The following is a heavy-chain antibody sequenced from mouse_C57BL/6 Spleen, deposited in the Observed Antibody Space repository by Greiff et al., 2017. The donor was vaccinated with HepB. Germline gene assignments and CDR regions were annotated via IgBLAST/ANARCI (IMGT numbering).Heavy chain of an antibody. D-gene: IGHD2-4*01. CDR2: IWSGGST. CDR1: GFSLTSYG. J-gene: IGHJ2*01. Sequence: VQLVESGPGLVQPSQSLSITCTVSGFSLTSYGVHWVRQSPGKGLEWLGVIWSGGSTDYNAAFISRLSISKDNSKSQVFFKMNSLQADDTAIYYCASGDYEKDYFDYWGQGTTLTVSS. CDR3: ASGDYEKDYFDY. V-gene: IGHV2-2*01.